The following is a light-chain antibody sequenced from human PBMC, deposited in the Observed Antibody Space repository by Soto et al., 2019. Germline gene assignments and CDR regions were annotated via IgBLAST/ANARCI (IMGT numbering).Light chain of an antibody. V-gene: IGLV1-40*01. CDR1: GSNVGASYD. CDR3: AAWDDRLDVYV. Sequence: QSVLTQPPSVSGAPGQTITMSCTGSGSNVGASYDVHWYQVLPGAGPRLLIYSTSQRSSGVPGRFSGSKSGASASLSISGLQSEDEADYYCAAWDDRLDVYVFGTGTKVTVL. J-gene: IGLJ1*01. CDR2: STS.